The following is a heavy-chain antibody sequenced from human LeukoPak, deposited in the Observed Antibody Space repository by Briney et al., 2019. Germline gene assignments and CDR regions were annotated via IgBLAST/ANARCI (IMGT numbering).Heavy chain of an antibody. CDR2: IKQDGSEI. D-gene: IGHD3-16*01. Sequence: GGSLRLSCAASGFPFSNYWMSWVRQAPGKGLQWVANIKQDGSEIYYVDSVRGRFTISRDNANNSVYLQMNSLRVDDMALYYCARERGPGFDPWSQGTLVTVSS. V-gene: IGHV3-7*04. J-gene: IGHJ5*02. CDR3: ARERGPGFDP. CDR1: GFPFSNYW.